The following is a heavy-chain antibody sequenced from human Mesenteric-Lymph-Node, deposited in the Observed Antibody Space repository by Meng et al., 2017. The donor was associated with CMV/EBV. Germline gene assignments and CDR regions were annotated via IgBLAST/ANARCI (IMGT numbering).Heavy chain of an antibody. J-gene: IGHJ4*02. Sequence: QVQLQQWVAGLLKPSETLSLTWGVYGGSFSAYYWSWIRQPPGKGLEWIGEINHSGRTNYNPSLKSRTAISVDTSKNPFALKLTSVTAADTAAYFCASLAPLNNTKDKIPSGYWGQGTLVTVSS. D-gene: IGHD1-14*01. CDR3: ASLAPLNNTKDKIPSGY. CDR1: GGSFSAYY. V-gene: IGHV4-34*01. CDR2: INHSGRT.